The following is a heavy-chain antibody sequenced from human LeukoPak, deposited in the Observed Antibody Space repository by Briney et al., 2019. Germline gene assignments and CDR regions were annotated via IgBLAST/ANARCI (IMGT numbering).Heavy chain of an antibody. Sequence: GGSLRLSCAASGFTFSSYAMNWVRQAPGKGLEWVPGISGSGDRTYYADSVKGRFTISRDNSKNTLYLQMNSLGAEDTAVYFCAKDTDIYYYYYDMDVWGQGTTVTVSS. J-gene: IGHJ6*02. D-gene: IGHD3-9*01. CDR1: GFTFSSYA. CDR2: ISGSGDRT. CDR3: AKDTDIYYYYYDMDV. V-gene: IGHV3-23*01.